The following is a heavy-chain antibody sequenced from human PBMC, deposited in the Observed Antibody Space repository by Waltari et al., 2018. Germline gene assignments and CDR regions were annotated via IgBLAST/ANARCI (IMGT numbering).Heavy chain of an antibody. Sequence: QVQLQESGPGLVKPSETLSPTCTVSGGSISSYYWPWIRMPAGKGLEWIGRIYTSGSTNYNPSLKSRVTMSVDTSKNQFSLKLSSVTAADTAVYYCARAYIAAAGTLAFDIWGQGTMVTVSS. D-gene: IGHD6-13*01. V-gene: IGHV4-4*07. CDR3: ARAYIAAAGTLAFDI. CDR1: GGSISSYY. J-gene: IGHJ3*02. CDR2: IYTSGST.